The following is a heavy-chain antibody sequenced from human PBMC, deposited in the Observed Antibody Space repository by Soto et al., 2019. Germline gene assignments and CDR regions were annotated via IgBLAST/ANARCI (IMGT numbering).Heavy chain of an antibody. CDR1: GFAVSNTY. J-gene: IGHJ5*02. Sequence: EVHLVESGGGLIQPGGSLTLSCAASGFAVSNTYMSWVRQAPGRGLEWVSFMYSDGTTCYADSVKGRFSISRDTSKNTLSLQMNSLRAEDTAVYYCARDCSGGSCYPALGAWGQGTLVTVSS. CDR3: ARDCSGGSCYPALGA. D-gene: IGHD2-15*01. V-gene: IGHV3-53*01. CDR2: MYSDGTT.